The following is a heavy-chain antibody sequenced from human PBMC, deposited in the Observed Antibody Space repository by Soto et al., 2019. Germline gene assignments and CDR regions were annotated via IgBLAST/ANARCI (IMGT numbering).Heavy chain of an antibody. V-gene: IGHV3-21*01. J-gene: IGHJ4*02. D-gene: IGHD6-25*01. CDR2: ISSTSTYI. CDR1: GFTFRTYS. CDR3: ARDLGVTATGPSLDD. Sequence: PGESLKISCAASGFTFRTYSMDWVRQAPGKGLEWVSAISSTSTYIFYADSVKGRFTISRDNAKNSLYLQMNSLRAEDTAVYYCARDLGVTATGPSLDDWGQGTQVTGSS.